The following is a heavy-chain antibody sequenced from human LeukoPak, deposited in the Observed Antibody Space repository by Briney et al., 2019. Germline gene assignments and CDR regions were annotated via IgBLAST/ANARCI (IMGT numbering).Heavy chain of an antibody. J-gene: IGHJ4*02. V-gene: IGHV3-21*01. Sequence: GGSLRLSCAASGFTFSSYSMNWVRQAPGKGLEWVSSISSSSSYIFYADSVKGRFTISRDNAKNSLYLQMNSLRAEDTAVYYCARVGIAVAGTKGFDYWGQGTLVTVSS. CDR3: ARVGIAVAGTKGFDY. D-gene: IGHD6-19*01. CDR1: GFTFSSYS. CDR2: ISSSSSYI.